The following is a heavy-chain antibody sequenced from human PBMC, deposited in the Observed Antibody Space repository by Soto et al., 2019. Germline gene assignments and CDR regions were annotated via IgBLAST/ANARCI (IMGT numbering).Heavy chain of an antibody. J-gene: IGHJ4*02. Sequence: EVQLVESGGGVAQPGGSLRLSCAASGLALSNFWMHWVRQAPGKGLVWVSRISSDGTDTNYADSVKGRFTISRDNAKNPLYLQMTSLKAEDTAVYYCLVVVTPWSFDHWGQGALVTGSS. CDR3: LVVVTPWSFDH. CDR2: ISSDGTDT. D-gene: IGHD3-22*01. CDR1: GLALSNFW. V-gene: IGHV3-74*01.